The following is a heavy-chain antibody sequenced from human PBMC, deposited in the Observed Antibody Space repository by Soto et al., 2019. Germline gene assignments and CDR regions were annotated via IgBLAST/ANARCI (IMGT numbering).Heavy chain of an antibody. Sequence: SETLSLTCTVSGASISSGGYYWNWIRQHPGKGLEWIGYIYYSGSTYYNLSLKSRLNISVDTSNNQFSLKMSSVTAADTAVYYCASKWFGEPYKFDYWGQGALVTVSS. D-gene: IGHD3-10*01. CDR2: IYYSGST. CDR3: ASKWFGEPYKFDY. CDR1: GASISSGGYY. V-gene: IGHV4-31*03. J-gene: IGHJ4*02.